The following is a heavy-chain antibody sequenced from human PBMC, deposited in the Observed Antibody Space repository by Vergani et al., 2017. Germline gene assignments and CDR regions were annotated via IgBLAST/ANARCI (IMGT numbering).Heavy chain of an antibody. J-gene: IGHJ6*02. D-gene: IGHD5-24*01. Sequence: QVQLVQSGAEVKKPGSSVKVSCKASGGPFSSYAISWVRQAPGQGLEWMGGIIPIFGTANYAQKFQGRVTITADESTSTDYMELSSLRSEDTAVYYCARVSRDGYNADYYGMDVWGQGTTVTVSS. CDR1: GGPFSSYA. V-gene: IGHV1-69*01. CDR2: IIPIFGTA. CDR3: ARVSRDGYNADYYGMDV.